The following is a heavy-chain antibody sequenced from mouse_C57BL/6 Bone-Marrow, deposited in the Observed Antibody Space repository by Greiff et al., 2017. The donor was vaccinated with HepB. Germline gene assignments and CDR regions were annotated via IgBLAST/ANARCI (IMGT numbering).Heavy chain of an antibody. CDR1: GFTFSDYG. D-gene: IGHD2-3*01. CDR2: ISSGSSTI. J-gene: IGHJ2*01. CDR3: ARQLNDGYFPDY. Sequence: DVMLVESGGGLVKPGGSLKLSCAASGFTFSDYGMHWVRQAPEKGLEWVAYISSGSSTIYYADTVKGRFTISRDNAKNTLFLQMTSLRSEDTAMYYCARQLNDGYFPDYWGQGTTLTVSS. V-gene: IGHV5-17*01.